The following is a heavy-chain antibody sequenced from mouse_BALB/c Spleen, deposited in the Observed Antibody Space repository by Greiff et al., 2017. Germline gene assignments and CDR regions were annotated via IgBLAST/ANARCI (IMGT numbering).Heavy chain of an antibody. Sequence: EVKLVESGGGLVKLGGSLKLSCAASGFTFSSYYMSWVRQTPEKRLELVAAINSNGGSTYYPDTVKGRFTISRDNAKNTLYLQMSSLKSEDTALYYCARHDGYSAWFAYWGQGTLVTVSA. CDR2: INSNGGST. CDR3: ARHDGYSAWFAY. D-gene: IGHD2-3*01. CDR1: GFTFSSYY. J-gene: IGHJ3*01. V-gene: IGHV5-6-2*01.